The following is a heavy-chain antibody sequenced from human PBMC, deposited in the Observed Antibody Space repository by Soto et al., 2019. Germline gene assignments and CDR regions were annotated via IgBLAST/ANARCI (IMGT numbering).Heavy chain of an antibody. CDR1: GFTFSAYV. V-gene: IGHV3-23*01. CDR3: AKLTAA. CDR2: IASSGGGT. Sequence: GGSLRLSCAASGFTFSAYVMSWVRQAPGKGLEWVSSIASSGGGTYYADSVKGRFTVSRDNSKNTVYLQMNSLRDEDTAVYYCAKLTAAWGQGTLVTVSS. D-gene: IGHD6-13*01. J-gene: IGHJ4*02.